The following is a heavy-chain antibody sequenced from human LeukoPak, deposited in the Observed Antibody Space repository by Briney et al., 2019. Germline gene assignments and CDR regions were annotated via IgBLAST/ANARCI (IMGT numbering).Heavy chain of an antibody. Sequence: ASVKVSCKASGYTFTSYYMHWVRQAPGQELEWMGIINPTGGSTSYAQKFQGRVSMTRDTSTSTVYMELSSLRSEDTAVYYCARVARSAAHVVSTSRRYHFDYWGQGTLVTVSS. J-gene: IGHJ4*02. CDR3: ARVARSAAHVVSTSRRYHFDY. CDR1: GYTFTSYY. V-gene: IGHV1-46*01. D-gene: IGHD5/OR15-5a*01. CDR2: INPTGGST.